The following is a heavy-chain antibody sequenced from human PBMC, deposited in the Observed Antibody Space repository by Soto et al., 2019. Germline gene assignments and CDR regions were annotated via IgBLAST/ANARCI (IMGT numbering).Heavy chain of an antibody. D-gene: IGHD2-2*01. CDR2: IKSKTDGGAT. CDR1: GFTSSNTW. J-gene: IGHJ4*02. V-gene: IGHV3-15*01. Sequence: PGGALILSCAASGFTSSNTWINWVRQAPGTGTEWVGRIKSKTDGGATDYAAPVKGRFTISRDDSKNTLYLQMNSLKSEDTAVYYCTADIAVIPTAIDYWGQGTLVTVS. CDR3: TADIAVIPTAIDY.